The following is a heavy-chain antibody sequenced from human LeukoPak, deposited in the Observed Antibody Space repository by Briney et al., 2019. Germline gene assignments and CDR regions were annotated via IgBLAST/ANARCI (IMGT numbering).Heavy chain of an antibody. D-gene: IGHD2-2*01. CDR2: IYPGDSDT. Sequence: GESLKISCKGSGYSFTSYWIGWVRQMPGKGLEWMGIIYPGDSDTRYSPSFQGRVTISADKSISTAYLQWSSLKASDTAMYYCARPRLVYCSSTSCENNWLDPWGQGTLVTVSS. CDR3: ARPRLVYCSSTSCENNWLDP. V-gene: IGHV5-51*01. J-gene: IGHJ5*02. CDR1: GYSFTSYW.